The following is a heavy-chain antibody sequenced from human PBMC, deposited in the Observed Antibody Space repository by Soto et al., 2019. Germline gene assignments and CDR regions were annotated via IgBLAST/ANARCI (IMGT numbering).Heavy chain of an antibody. J-gene: IGHJ6*02. CDR1: GGTFSSYA. Sequence: SVKVSSKASGGTFSSYAISWVRQAPGQGLEWMGGIIPIFGTANYAQKFQGRVTITADESTSTAYMELSSLRSEDTAVYYCARVMRGRVVVPAAIDYYYYYGMDVWGQGTTVTVSS. V-gene: IGHV1-69*13. CDR2: IIPIFGTA. D-gene: IGHD2-2*01. CDR3: ARVMRGRVVVPAAIDYYYYYGMDV.